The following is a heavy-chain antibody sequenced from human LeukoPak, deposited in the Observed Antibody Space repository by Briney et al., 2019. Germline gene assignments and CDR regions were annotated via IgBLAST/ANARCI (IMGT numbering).Heavy chain of an antibody. CDR2: IYPGDSDT. CDR3: ARRGKQLDYYMDV. CDR1: GYNFTSYW. J-gene: IGHJ6*03. V-gene: IGHV5-51*01. Sequence: GESLKISCKGSGYNFTSYWIGWVRQMPGKGLEWMGIIYPGDSDTRYSPSFQGQVTISADKSISTAYLQWSSLKASDTAMYYCARRGKQLDYYMDVWGKGTTVTVSS. D-gene: IGHD3-16*01.